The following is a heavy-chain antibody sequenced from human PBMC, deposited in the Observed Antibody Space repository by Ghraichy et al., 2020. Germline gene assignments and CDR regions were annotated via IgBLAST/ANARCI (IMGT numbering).Heavy chain of an antibody. CDR2: ISGSGGST. D-gene: IGHD2-2*01. CDR1: GFTFSSYA. Sequence: GGSLRLSCAASGFTFSSYAMSWVRQAPGKGLEWVSAISGSGGSTYYADSVKGRFTISRDNSKNTLYLQMNSLRAEDTAVYYCAKASGPKSITNYYYYGMDVWGQGTTVTVSS. V-gene: IGHV3-23*01. CDR3: AKASGPKSITNYYYYGMDV. J-gene: IGHJ6*02.